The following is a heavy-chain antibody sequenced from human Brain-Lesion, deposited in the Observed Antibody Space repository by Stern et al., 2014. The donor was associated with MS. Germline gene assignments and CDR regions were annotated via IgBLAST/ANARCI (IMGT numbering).Heavy chain of an antibody. CDR3: ARDQRGITIFGVVTDYYYLGMDV. D-gene: IGHD3-3*01. CDR1: GYIFTGYY. CDR2: INPNTGGT. J-gene: IGHJ6*02. Sequence: QVQLGQSGAEVKKPGASVKVSCKTSGYIFTGYYIHWVRQAPGQGLEWMAWINPNTGGTKYAKKFQGRVSMSRDTSISTAYLELSSLTSDDTAVYYCARDQRGITIFGVVTDYYYLGMDVWGQGTTVTVSS. V-gene: IGHV1-2*02.